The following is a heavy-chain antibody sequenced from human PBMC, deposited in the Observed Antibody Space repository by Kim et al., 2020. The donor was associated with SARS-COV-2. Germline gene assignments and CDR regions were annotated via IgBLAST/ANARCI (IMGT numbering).Heavy chain of an antibody. J-gene: IGHJ4*02. D-gene: IGHD2-2*01. CDR2: ITAYSGNT. V-gene: IGHV1-18*01. Sequence: ASVKVSCKAHGYTFTNYGISWVRQAPGQGLEWMGWITAYSGNTNYVQKLQGRVTMTTDTSTSTAYMELRRLRSDDTAVYYCARVVVPAASAAFDYWGQGTLVTVSS. CDR1: GYTFTNYG. CDR3: ARVVVPAASAAFDY.